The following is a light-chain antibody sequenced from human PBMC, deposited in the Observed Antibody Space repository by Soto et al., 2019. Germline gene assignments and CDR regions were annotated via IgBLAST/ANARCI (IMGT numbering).Light chain of an antibody. J-gene: IGKJ5*01. Sequence: EIVLTQSPATLYLSPGERATLSCMASQSVSSDLALYQQKPCQAPRLLIYDASNRATGIPARFSGSGSGTDFTLTISSLEPEDFAVYYCQQRSNWPQVTFGQGTRLEIK. CDR1: QSVSSD. CDR3: QQRSNWPQVT. CDR2: DAS. V-gene: IGKV3-11*01.